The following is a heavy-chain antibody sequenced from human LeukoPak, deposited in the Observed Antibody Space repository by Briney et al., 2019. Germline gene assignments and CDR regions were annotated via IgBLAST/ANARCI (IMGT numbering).Heavy chain of an antibody. CDR1: GYTLTELS. CDR2: FDPEDGET. Sequence: ASVKVSCKVSGYTLTELSMHWVRQAPGKGLEWMGGFDPEDGETIYAQKFQGRVTMTEDTSTDTAYMELSSLRSEDTAVYYCATDFPCTSCPEIASDRGAFDIWGQGTMVTVS. CDR3: ATDFPCTSCPEIASDRGAFDI. J-gene: IGHJ3*02. V-gene: IGHV1-24*01. D-gene: IGHD2-2*01.